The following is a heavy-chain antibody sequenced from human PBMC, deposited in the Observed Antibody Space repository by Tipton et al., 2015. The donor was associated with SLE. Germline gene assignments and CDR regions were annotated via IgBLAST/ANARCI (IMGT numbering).Heavy chain of an antibody. CDR3: ARGDCSGGSCPGGFDY. V-gene: IGHV4-59*01. CDR2: IYYSGST. Sequence: TLSLTCTVSGGTISSYYWSWIRQPPGKGLEWIGYIYYSGSTNYSPSLKSRVTISVDTSKNQFSLKLSSVTAADTAVYYCARGDCSGGSCPGGFDYWGQGTLVTVSS. J-gene: IGHJ4*02. CDR1: GGTISSYY. D-gene: IGHD2-15*01.